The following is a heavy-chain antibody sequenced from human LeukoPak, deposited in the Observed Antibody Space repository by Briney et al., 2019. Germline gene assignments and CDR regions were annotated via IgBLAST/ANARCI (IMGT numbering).Heavy chain of an antibody. CDR1: GFTFSSYA. V-gene: IGHV3-30*04. Sequence: GRSLRLSCAASGFTFSSYAMRWVRQAPGKGLEWVAVISYDGSNKYYADSVKGRFTISRDNSKNTLYLQMNSLRAEDTAVYYCASSGSYSFFDYWGQGTLVTVSS. D-gene: IGHD1-26*01. J-gene: IGHJ4*02. CDR3: ASSGSYSFFDY. CDR2: ISYDGSNK.